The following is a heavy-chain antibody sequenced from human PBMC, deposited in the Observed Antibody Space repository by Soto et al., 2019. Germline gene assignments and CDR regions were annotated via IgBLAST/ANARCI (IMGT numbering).Heavy chain of an antibody. D-gene: IGHD3-10*01. Sequence: EVQLVESGGGLVQPGGSLRLSCAASGFTFSSYWMHWVRQAPGKGLVWVSRINSDGSSTSYADSVKGRFTISRDNATKTLYLQMNSLIAEDTAVSYCARGVGYYGSGSKGGGWFDPWGQGTLVTVSS. CDR3: ARGVGYYGSGSKGGGWFDP. V-gene: IGHV3-74*01. CDR1: GFTFSSYW. J-gene: IGHJ5*02. CDR2: INSDGSST.